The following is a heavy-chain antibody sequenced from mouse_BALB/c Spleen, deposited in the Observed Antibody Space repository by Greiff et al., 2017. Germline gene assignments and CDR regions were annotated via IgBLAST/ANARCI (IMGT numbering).Heavy chain of an antibody. Sequence: DVKLQESGAELVKPGASVKLSCTASVFNIKDTYMHWVKQRPEQGLEWIGRIDPANGNTKYDPKFQGKATITADTSSNTAYLQLSSLTSEDTAVYYCARGGWLRYFDVWGAGTTVTVSS. V-gene: IGHV14-3*02. D-gene: IGHD2-3*01. CDR3: ARGGWLRYFDV. CDR1: VFNIKDTY. J-gene: IGHJ1*01. CDR2: IDPANGNT.